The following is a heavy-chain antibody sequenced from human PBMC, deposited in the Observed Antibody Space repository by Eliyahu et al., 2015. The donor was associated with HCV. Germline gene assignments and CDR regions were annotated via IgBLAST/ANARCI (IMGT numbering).Heavy chain of an antibody. D-gene: IGHD4-17*01. J-gene: IGHJ2*01. Sequence: DVQLVESGGGLVQPGGSLKLSCAXSGFSFIXSTXPWVRQAPGKGLGWVGRVRYKADSFATAYAASVTGRFTISRDDSKNTAYLQMNSLKSEDTAVYYCVRPAITVTTDTDWYFDLWGRGTLVTVSS. CDR1: GFSFIXST. CDR3: VRPAITVTTDTDWYFDL. V-gene: IGHV3-73*02. CDR2: VRYKADSFAT.